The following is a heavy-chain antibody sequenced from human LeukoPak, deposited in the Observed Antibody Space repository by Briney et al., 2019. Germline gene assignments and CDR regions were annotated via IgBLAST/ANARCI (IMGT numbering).Heavy chain of an antibody. CDR2: ISGSGDST. CDR3: AKRGAEVGTTVAPGDY. V-gene: IGHV3-23*01. Sequence: GGSLRLSCAASGFTFSSYAMSWVRQAPGKGLEWVSAISGSGDSTYYADSVKGQFTISRDNSKNTLYLQMNSLRAEDTAIYYCAKRGAEVGTTVAPGDYWGQGTLVTVSS. J-gene: IGHJ4*02. CDR1: GFTFSSYA. D-gene: IGHD1-26*01.